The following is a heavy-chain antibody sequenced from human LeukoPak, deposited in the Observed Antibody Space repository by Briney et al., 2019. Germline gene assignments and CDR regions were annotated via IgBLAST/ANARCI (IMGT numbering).Heavy chain of an antibody. V-gene: IGHV4-39*07. CDR3: ARVPYTSSSVWFDP. D-gene: IGHD6-6*01. J-gene: IGHJ5*02. CDR1: GVSIKDSDYY. CDR2: IYYTGNT. Sequence: SETLSLTCTVSGVSIKDSDYYWGWVRQPPGRGLEWIANIYYTGNTYFNPSLRSRLTISVDTSKNQFSLKLTSVTAADTAVYYCARVPYTSSSVWFDPWGQGTLVTVSS.